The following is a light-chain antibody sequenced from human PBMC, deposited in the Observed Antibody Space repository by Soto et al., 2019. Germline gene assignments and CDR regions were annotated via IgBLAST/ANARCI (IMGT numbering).Light chain of an antibody. CDR2: DVS. J-gene: IGLJ1*01. CDR1: SSDVGGYDF. CDR3: RSYTTSVTYCV. Sequence: QSALTQPRSVSGSPGQSVTISCTGTSSDVGGYDFVSWYQQHPGKAPKLMISDVSKRPSGVPDRFSGSKSGNTASLNISGTQADEQAHYYSRSYTTSVTYCVFGTGTKVTV. V-gene: IGLV2-11*01.